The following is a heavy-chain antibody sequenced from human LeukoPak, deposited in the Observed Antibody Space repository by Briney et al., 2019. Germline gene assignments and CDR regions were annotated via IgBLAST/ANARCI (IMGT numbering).Heavy chain of an antibody. CDR2: ISAYNGNT. J-gene: IGHJ4*02. CDR1: GYTFTSYG. D-gene: IGHD6-19*01. V-gene: IGHV1-18*01. CDR3: ARDYLLVAGTGGMGDY. Sequence: ASVTVSCKASGYTFTSYGISWVRQAPGQGVEGMGWISAYNGNTNYAQKLQGRVTMTTDTSTSTAYMELRSLRSDDTAVYYCARDYLLVAGTGGMGDYWGQGTLVTVSS.